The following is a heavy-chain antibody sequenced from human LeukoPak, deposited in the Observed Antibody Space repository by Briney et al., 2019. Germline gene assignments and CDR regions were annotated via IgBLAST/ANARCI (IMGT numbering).Heavy chain of an antibody. Sequence: GGPLRLSCAASGFTSSIYWMSWVRQAPGKGREWVANIKRDGSEKYYVDSVKGRFTISRDNVKNSLYLQMNSLRAEDTAVYYCAREYIGSSDFDYWGQGTLVTVSS. CDR1: GFTSSIYW. J-gene: IGHJ4*02. V-gene: IGHV3-7*04. CDR2: IKRDGSEK. D-gene: IGHD1-26*01. CDR3: AREYIGSSDFDY.